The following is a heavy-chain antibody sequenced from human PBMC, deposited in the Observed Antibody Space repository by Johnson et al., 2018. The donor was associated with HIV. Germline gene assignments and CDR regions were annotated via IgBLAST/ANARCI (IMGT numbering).Heavy chain of an antibody. CDR1: GFTFDDYA. D-gene: IGHD4-17*01. J-gene: IGHJ3*01. Sequence: VQLVESGGVVVQPGGSLRLSCAASGFTFDDYAMHWVRQAPGNGLEWVSLIRCDGGITYYADSVKGRFTISSDNSKNTLYLQMNSLRGDDTAVYYCASYGYGEYSHLFDVWGQGTMVTVSS. CDR2: IRCDGGIT. V-gene: IGHV3-43D*03. CDR3: ASYGYGEYSHLFDV.